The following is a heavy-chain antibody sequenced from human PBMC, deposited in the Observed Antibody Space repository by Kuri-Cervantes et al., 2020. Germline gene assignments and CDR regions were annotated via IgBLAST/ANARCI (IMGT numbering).Heavy chain of an antibody. D-gene: IGHD7-27*01. Sequence: GGSLRLSCAASGFTFSGSAMHWVRQASGKGLEWVAVISYDGSNKYYADSVKGRFTISRDNSKNTLYLQMNSLRAEDTAVYYCAKASTGDPFYYYGMDVWGQGTTVTVSS. V-gene: IGHV3-30*04. J-gene: IGHJ6*02. CDR1: GFTFSGSA. CDR2: ISYDGSNK. CDR3: AKASTGDPFYYYGMDV.